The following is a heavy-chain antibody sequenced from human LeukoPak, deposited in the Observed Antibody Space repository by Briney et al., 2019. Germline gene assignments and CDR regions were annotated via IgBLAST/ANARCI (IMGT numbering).Heavy chain of an antibody. Sequence: GGSPRLSCAASGFTFNTYAMTWVRQAPGKGLEWVSSISGSAASTYYADSVKGRFTISRDSSKNTLYLQMNSLRAEDTAIYYCARSVRIAANDWGQGTLVTVSS. V-gene: IGHV3-23*01. CDR3: ARSVRIAAND. D-gene: IGHD6-13*01. CDR2: ISGSAAST. CDR1: GFTFNTYA. J-gene: IGHJ4*02.